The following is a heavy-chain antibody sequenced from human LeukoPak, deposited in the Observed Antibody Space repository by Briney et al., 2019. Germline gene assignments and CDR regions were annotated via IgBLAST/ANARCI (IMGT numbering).Heavy chain of an antibody. Sequence: GASLKVSSKASGGTFSSYAISWVRQAPGQGLEWMGGIIPIFGTANYAQKFQARVTITADESTSPAYMELSSLRSEDTAVYYCARVVVPAALDAFDIWGQGTMVTVSS. CDR3: ARVVVPAALDAFDI. CDR2: IIPIFGTA. D-gene: IGHD2-2*01. J-gene: IGHJ3*02. V-gene: IGHV1-69*13. CDR1: GGTFSSYA.